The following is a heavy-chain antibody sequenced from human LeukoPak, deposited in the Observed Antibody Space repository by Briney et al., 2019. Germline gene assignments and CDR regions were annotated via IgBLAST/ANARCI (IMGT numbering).Heavy chain of an antibody. CDR1: GYTFTSYG. CDR2: FSAYNGNT. Sequence: WASVKVSCKASGYTFTSYGISWVRQPPGQGLEWMGWFSAYNGNTNYAQKLQGRVTMTTDTSTSTVYMELRRLRSDDTAVYYCARDGMKVEYGDYWGQGTLVAVSS. CDR3: ARDGMKVEYGDY. J-gene: IGHJ4*02. D-gene: IGHD5-24*01. V-gene: IGHV1-18*04.